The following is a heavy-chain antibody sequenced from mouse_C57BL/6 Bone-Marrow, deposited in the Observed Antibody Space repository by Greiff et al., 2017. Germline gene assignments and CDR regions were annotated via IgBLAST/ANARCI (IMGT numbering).Heavy chain of an antibody. Sequence: VQLKQSGAELVRPGASVKLSCTASGFNIKDDYIHWVKQRPEQGLEWIGWIDPEIGDTEYASKFQGKATITSDTSSNTAYLQLSSLTSEDTVVYYCSSFDGNYFDFWGQGTPLTGAS. D-gene: IGHD2-3*01. J-gene: IGHJ2*01. CDR1: GFNIKDDY. CDR2: IDPEIGDT. V-gene: IGHV14-4*01. CDR3: SSFDGNYFDF.